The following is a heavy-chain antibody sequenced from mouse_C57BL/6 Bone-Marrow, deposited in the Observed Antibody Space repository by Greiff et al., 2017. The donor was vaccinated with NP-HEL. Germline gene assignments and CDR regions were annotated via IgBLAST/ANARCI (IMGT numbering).Heavy chain of an antibody. Sequence: FQLQQSGAELANPGASVQLSCKASGYPFTCYWLHWVKQRPGPGLEWIGYINPSSGYTKYNQKFKDKDTLTADKSSSTAYLQLSSLTYSDFTVYYCAIYMASTGSRAMDYWGQGTSVTVSS. CDR3: AIYMASTGSRAMDY. CDR2: INPSSGYT. D-gene: IGHD4-1*02. V-gene: IGHV1-7*01. CDR1: GYPFTCYW. J-gene: IGHJ4*01.